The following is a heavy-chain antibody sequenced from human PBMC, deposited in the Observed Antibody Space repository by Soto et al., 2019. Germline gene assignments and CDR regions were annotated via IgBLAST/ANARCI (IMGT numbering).Heavy chain of an antibody. CDR2: IKQDGSER. Sequence: EVQLVESGGGLVQPGGSLRLSCATSGFICSNYWMSWFRQAPGKGLEWVADIKQDGSERNLLGSVKGRFTISRDNARNSLYLQMNSLSSEDTALYFCAGGRGWIFDSWGQGTLVTVSS. CDR3: AGGRGWIFDS. J-gene: IGHJ4*02. CDR1: GFICSNYW. D-gene: IGHD6-19*01. V-gene: IGHV3-7*01.